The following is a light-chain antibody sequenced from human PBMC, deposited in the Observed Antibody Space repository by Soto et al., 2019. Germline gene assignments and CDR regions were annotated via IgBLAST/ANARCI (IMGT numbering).Light chain of an antibody. CDR3: HQYGTSPLT. CDR1: QTISGTS. Sequence: EIVLAQSPGIVSLSPGERATLSCGASQTISGTSLAWYQQKPGQAPRLLIYGASSRATGIPDRFTGSGSATDFTLTISRLEPEDFGIYYCHQYGTSPLTFGGGTKVDIK. CDR2: GAS. V-gene: IGKV3-20*01. J-gene: IGKJ4*01.